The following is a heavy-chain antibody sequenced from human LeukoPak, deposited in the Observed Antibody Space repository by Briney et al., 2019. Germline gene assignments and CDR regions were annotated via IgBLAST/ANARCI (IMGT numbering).Heavy chain of an antibody. CDR2: ISSDGSRT. Sequence: GGSLRLSCAASGFTFSTYWIHWVRQAPGKGLVWVSRISSDGSRTDYADSVKGRFTISRDNAKNTVYLQMNSLRAEDTAVYYCGRDTGYGYNSYFDYWGQGTRVTVSS. CDR3: GRDTGYGYNSYFDY. V-gene: IGHV3-74*01. J-gene: IGHJ4*02. D-gene: IGHD5-24*01. CDR1: GFTFSTYW.